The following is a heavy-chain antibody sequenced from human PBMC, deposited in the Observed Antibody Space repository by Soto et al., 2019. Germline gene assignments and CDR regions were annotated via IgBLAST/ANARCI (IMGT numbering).Heavy chain of an antibody. CDR2: IIPLCGTA. V-gene: IGHV1-69*13. J-gene: IGHJ6*02. CDR1: GDTFSSYA. Sequence: GASVKVSCKSSGDTFSSYAISWVRQAPGQGLEWMGGIIPLCGTANYAQKFQGRVTITADEFTTTAYMELSSLRSEDTAVYYCASAPRSGCYVSGMDVWGQGTTVTVSS. D-gene: IGHD6-19*01. CDR3: ASAPRSGCYVSGMDV.